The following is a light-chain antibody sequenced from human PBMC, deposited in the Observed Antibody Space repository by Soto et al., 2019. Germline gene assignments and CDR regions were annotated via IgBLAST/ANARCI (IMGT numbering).Light chain of an antibody. Sequence: EIVMTQSPATLSVSPGDRATLSCRASESVTSSLAWYQQKPGQPPRLLIYGVSTRATGIPDRFSGSWSGTDFTLSISRLEPEDFAVYYCGQFVSSPPRTFGQGTKVDIK. J-gene: IGKJ1*01. CDR3: GQFVSSPPRT. V-gene: IGKV3-20*01. CDR1: ESVTSS. CDR2: GVS.